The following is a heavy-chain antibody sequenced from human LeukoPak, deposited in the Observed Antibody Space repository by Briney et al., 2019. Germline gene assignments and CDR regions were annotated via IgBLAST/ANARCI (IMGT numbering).Heavy chain of an antibody. J-gene: IGHJ4*02. CDR2: ISSSSSYI. CDR1: GFTFSSYG. D-gene: IGHD5-18*01. Sequence: GGSLRLSCAASGFTFSSYGMNWVRQAPGKGLEWVSSISSSSSYIYYADSVKGRFTISRDNAKNSLYLQMNSLRAEDTAVYYCARTGYSYGGFDYWGQGTLVTVSS. V-gene: IGHV3-21*01. CDR3: ARTGYSYGGFDY.